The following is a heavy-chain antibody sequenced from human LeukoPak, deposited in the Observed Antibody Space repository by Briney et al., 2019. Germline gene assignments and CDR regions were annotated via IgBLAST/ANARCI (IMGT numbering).Heavy chain of an antibody. D-gene: IGHD2-2*01. V-gene: IGHV3-15*01. CDR3: ARGFCSSTNCYQGPFDF. CDR2: IKNKTNGETT. Sequence: GGSLRLSCAASGFTFSSAWMTWVRQAPGKGLEWVGHIKNKTNGETTDYAAPVKGRFIISRDDSKNALYLQMNSLRTEDTAVYYCARGFCSSTNCYQGPFDFWGQGTLVTVSS. CDR1: GFTFSSAW. J-gene: IGHJ4*02.